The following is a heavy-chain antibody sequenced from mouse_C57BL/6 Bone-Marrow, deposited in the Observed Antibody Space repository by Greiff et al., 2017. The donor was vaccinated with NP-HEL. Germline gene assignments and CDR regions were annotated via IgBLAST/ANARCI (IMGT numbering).Heavy chain of an antibody. D-gene: IGHD3-2*02. CDR3: APRQVSHHDAMDY. Sequence: QVQLQQSGPELVKPGASVKISCKASGYAFSSSWMNWVKQRPGKSLEWIGRIYPGDGDTNYNGKFKGKATLTADKSSSTAYMQLSSLTSEDSAVDFCAPRQVSHHDAMDYWGQGTSVTVSS. CDR1: GYAFSSSW. J-gene: IGHJ4*01. V-gene: IGHV1-82*01. CDR2: IYPGDGDT.